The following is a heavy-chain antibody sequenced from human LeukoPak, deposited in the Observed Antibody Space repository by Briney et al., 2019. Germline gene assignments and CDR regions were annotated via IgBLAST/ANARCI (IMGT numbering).Heavy chain of an antibody. CDR2: IYPGDSDT. CDR1: GYSFTSYW. CDR3: ARHTKYSIFGVVTSGYMDV. D-gene: IGHD3-3*01. Sequence: GESLQISCKGSGYSFTSYWIGWVRQMPGKGLEWMGIIYPGDSDTRYSPSFQGQVTISADKSISTAYLQWSSLKASDTAMYYCARHTKYSIFGVVTSGYMDVWGKGTTVTVSS. V-gene: IGHV5-51*01. J-gene: IGHJ6*03.